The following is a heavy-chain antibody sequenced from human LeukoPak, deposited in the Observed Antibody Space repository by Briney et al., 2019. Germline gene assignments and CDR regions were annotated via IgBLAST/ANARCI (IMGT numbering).Heavy chain of an antibody. CDR3: ASAGSGSYYPHLSFDY. CDR2: IYYSGSA. J-gene: IGHJ4*02. Sequence: SETLSLTCTVSGGSISSSRYYWGWIRQPPGKGLEWIGSIYYSGSAYYNPSLKSRVTISVDTSKNQFSLKLSSVTAADTAVYYCASAGSGSYYPHLSFDYWGQGTLVTVSS. D-gene: IGHD3-10*01. V-gene: IGHV4-39*01. CDR1: GGSISSSRYY.